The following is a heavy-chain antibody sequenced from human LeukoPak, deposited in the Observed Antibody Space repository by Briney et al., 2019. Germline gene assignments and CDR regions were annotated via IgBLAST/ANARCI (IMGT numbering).Heavy chain of an antibody. CDR1: GFSFSNYG. D-gene: IGHD6-19*01. V-gene: IGHV3-30*02. CDR2: IAHDRNNK. CDR3: ARDDYSSGWYCAY. J-gene: IGHJ4*02. Sequence: GGSLRLSCAASGFSFSNYGMHWVRQAPGKGLEWVAFIAHDRNNKYYADSVKGRFTISRDNSKNTLYLQMNSLRAEDTAMYYCARDDYSSGWYCAYWGQGALVTVSS.